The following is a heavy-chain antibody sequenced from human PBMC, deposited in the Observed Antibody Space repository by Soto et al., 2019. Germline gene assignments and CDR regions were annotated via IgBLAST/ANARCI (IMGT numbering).Heavy chain of an antibody. D-gene: IGHD6-13*01. CDR3: ARDRGPEVGAAAVYYFDY. V-gene: IGHV1-69*01. J-gene: IGHJ4*02. CDR2: IIPIFGTA. CDR1: GGTFSSYA. Sequence: QVQLVQSGAEVKKPGSSVKVSCKASGGTFSSYAISWVRQAPGQGLEWMGGIIPIFGTANYAQKFQGRVTITADESTSTAYMELSSLRPEDTAVYYCARDRGPEVGAAAVYYFDYWGQGTLVTVSS.